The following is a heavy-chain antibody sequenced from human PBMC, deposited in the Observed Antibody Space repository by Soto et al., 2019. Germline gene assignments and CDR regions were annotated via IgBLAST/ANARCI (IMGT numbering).Heavy chain of an antibody. CDR3: ARDGPDYGDYHWYFDL. J-gene: IGHJ2*01. V-gene: IGHV1-69*08. D-gene: IGHD4-17*01. CDR1: GGTFSSYT. CDR2: MIPILGIA. Sequence: QVQLVQSGAEVKKPGSSVKVSCKASGGTFSSYTISWVRQAPGQGLEWMGRMIPILGIANYAQKFQGRVTITADKSTSTAYMELSSLRSEDTAVYYCARDGPDYGDYHWYFDLWGRGTLVTVSS.